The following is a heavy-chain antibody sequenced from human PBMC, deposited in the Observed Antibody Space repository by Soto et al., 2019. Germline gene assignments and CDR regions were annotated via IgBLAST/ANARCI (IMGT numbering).Heavy chain of an antibody. CDR3: ASDSTAGATYFGPFYYAMDV. V-gene: IGHV3-33*01. J-gene: IGHJ6*02. D-gene: IGHD1-26*01. Sequence: QVQLVESGGGVVQPGRSLRLSCAASGFTFSTYGMHWVRQAPGKGLEWVATIRHDGSNEWYADSVKGQFTISRDNSKNGLYLQMICLRAEDTAVYYCASDSTAGATYFGPFYYAMDVWGQGTTVIVSS. CDR1: GFTFSTYG. CDR2: IRHDGSNE.